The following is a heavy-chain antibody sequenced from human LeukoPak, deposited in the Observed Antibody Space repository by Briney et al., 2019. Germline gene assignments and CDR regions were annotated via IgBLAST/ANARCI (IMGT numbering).Heavy chain of an antibody. V-gene: IGHV1-8*01. J-gene: IGHJ6*03. D-gene: IGHD5-12*01. CDR1: GYTFPSYD. CDR2: MNPNIGNT. Sequence: ASVEVSCKASGYTFPSYDINWVQQAPAQGLEWMGWMNPNIGNTGYAQKFQGRVTMTRNTSISTAYMELSSLRSEDTAVYYCARGPHSGYDYGYYYYYMDVWGKGTTVTVSS. CDR3: ARGPHSGYDYGYYYYYMDV.